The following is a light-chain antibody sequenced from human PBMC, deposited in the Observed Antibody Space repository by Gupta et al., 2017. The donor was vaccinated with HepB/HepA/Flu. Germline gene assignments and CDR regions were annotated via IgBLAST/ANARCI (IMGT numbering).Light chain of an antibody. J-gene: IGKJ3*01. Sequence: EIVLTQSPGTLSLSPGERATLSCRASQSISSSFLAWYQQKPGQAPRLLIYGTSSRAAGIPDRFSGSGSGTDXTLTISXLEPEDFAVYYCQQYGSSPPFTFGXGTKVDIK. CDR1: QSISSSF. CDR3: QQYGSSPPFT. V-gene: IGKV3-20*01. CDR2: GTS.